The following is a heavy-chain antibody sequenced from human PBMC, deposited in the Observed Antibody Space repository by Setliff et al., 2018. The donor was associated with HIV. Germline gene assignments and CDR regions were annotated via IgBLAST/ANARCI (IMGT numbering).Heavy chain of an antibody. Sequence: ASVKVSCKASGYTFTSYGINWVRQAPGQGLEWMGWISAYNGYTNYAQMLQGRVTMTTDTSTSTAYMELTSLRSDDTAVYYCAKDDRYYYDTSGSPSNWFDPWGQGTLVTVSS. V-gene: IGHV1-18*01. D-gene: IGHD3-22*01. CDR1: GYTFTSYG. J-gene: IGHJ5*02. CDR3: AKDDRYYYDTSGSPSNWFDP. CDR2: ISAYNGYT.